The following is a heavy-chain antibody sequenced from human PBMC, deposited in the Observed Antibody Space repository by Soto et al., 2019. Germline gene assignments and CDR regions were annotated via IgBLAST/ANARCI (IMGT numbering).Heavy chain of an antibody. CDR1: GFTFSSYS. J-gene: IGHJ4*02. V-gene: IGHV3-23*01. D-gene: IGHD7-27*01. CDR3: ANRELAYAGEFDN. CDR2: ISGRDDST. Sequence: EVQLSESGGGLVQPGGSLRLSCAASGFTFSSYSMGWVRQAPGKGLEWVSAISGRDDSTNYADSVRGRFTISRDNSKNTLFLQMSSLGAEDTAIYYCANRELAYAGEFDNWGQGTLVTVSS.